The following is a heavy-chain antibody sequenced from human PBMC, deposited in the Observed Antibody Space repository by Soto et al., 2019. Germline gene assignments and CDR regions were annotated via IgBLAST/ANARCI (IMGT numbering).Heavy chain of an antibody. Sequence: PSETLSLTCAVYGGSFSGYYWSWIRQPPGKGLEWIGEINHSGSTNYNPSLKSRVTISVDTSKNQSSLKLSSVTAADTAVYYCAGPPYSSADYWGQGTLVTVSS. J-gene: IGHJ4*02. CDR2: INHSGST. CDR1: GGSFSGYY. D-gene: IGHD6-25*01. V-gene: IGHV4-34*01. CDR3: AGPPYSSADY.